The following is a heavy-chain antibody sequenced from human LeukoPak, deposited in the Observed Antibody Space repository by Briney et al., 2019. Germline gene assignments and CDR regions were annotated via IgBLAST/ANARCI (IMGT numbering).Heavy chain of an antibody. J-gene: IGHJ4*02. CDR3: ARDIVGATATGYYFDY. CDR2: TYYRSKWYN. Sequence: SQTLSLTCAISGDSVSSNSAAWNWISQSPSRGLEWLGRTYYRSKWYNDYAVSVKSRITINPDTSKNQFSLQLNSVTPEDTAVYYCARDIVGATATGYYFDYWGQGTLVTVSS. CDR1: GDSVSSNSAA. V-gene: IGHV6-1*01. D-gene: IGHD1-26*01.